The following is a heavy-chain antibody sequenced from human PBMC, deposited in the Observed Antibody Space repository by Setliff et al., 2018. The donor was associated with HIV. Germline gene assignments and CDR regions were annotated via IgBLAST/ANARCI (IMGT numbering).Heavy chain of an antibody. CDR1: GGSISGYY. J-gene: IGHJ4*02. CDR2: IYYNGNT. V-gene: IGHV4-59*12. D-gene: IGHD1-7*01. CDR3: ARGGTMAEY. Sequence: PSETLSLTCTVSGGSISGYYWSWIRQPPGKGLEWTGYIYYNGNTNYNPSLKSRATISVDTSKNQFSLKVTSVTAADTAVYYCARGGTMAEYWGPGKVVTVSS.